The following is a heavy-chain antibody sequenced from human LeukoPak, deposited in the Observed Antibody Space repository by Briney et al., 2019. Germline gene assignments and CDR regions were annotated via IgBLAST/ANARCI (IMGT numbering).Heavy chain of an antibody. CDR1: AFTFNNFP. D-gene: IGHD3-9*01. CDR3: ARDFHYFFDY. CDR2: ILKDGSDA. Sequence: GGSLRLSCTASAFTFNNFPMHWVRQAPGKGLEWVTLILKDGSDAFYADSVKGRFTISRDNSENTLFLQMNSLRAEDTAIHYCARDFHYFFDYCGQGTLVTVSS. V-gene: IGHV3-30-3*01. J-gene: IGHJ4*02.